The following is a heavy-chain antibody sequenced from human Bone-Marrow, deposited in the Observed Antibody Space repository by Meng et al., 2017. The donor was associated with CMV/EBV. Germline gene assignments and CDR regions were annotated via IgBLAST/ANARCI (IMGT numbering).Heavy chain of an antibody. CDR3: ARSYLILVAGRAFFDS. Sequence: GEPLKISCAASGFIFSNYWMTWVRQAPGKGLEWVANINQDGSEKYYVDSVKGQFTISRDNAKNLLYLQLNSLRAGDTAVYYCARSYLILVAGRAFFDSWGQGTLVTVSS. CDR1: GFIFSNYW. CDR2: INQDGSEK. D-gene: IGHD3-22*01. V-gene: IGHV3-7*01. J-gene: IGHJ4*02.